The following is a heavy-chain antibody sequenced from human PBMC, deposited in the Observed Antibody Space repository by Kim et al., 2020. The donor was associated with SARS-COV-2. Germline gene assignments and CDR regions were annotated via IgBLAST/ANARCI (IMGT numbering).Heavy chain of an antibody. J-gene: IGHJ4*02. D-gene: IGHD5-18*01. CDR3: ARDNPYSYGYSEGRSLDY. V-gene: IGHV4-59*01. Sequence: KSRVTRSVDTSKNQFSLKLSSVTAADTAVYYCARDNPYSYGYSEGRSLDYWGQGTLVTVSS.